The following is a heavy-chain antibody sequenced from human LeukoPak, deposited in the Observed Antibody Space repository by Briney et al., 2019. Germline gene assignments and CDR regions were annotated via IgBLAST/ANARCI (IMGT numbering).Heavy chain of an antibody. J-gene: IGHJ4*02. CDR1: GYTFTNYY. CDR2: INPSAGST. Sequence: ASVKVSCKASGYTFTNYYMHWVRQAPGQGLEWMGIINPSAGSTRYAQKFRGRVIMTRDTSTSTVYMELNSLRSEDTAVYYCAKMGDYGDLDYWGQGTLVTVSS. D-gene: IGHD4-17*01. V-gene: IGHV1-46*01. CDR3: AKMGDYGDLDY.